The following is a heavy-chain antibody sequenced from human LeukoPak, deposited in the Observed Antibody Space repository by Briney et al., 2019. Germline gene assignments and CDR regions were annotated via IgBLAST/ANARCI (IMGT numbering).Heavy chain of an antibody. Sequence: SETLSLTCTVSGGSISSYYWSWIRQPPGKGLEWIGCIYNSGSTNYNPSLESRVTISVATSKNQFSLKLSSLTAADTAVYYCARGATLGYWGQGTLVTVSS. CDR1: GGSISSYY. CDR3: ARGATLGY. D-gene: IGHD3-16*01. J-gene: IGHJ4*02. V-gene: IGHV4-59*01. CDR2: IYNSGST.